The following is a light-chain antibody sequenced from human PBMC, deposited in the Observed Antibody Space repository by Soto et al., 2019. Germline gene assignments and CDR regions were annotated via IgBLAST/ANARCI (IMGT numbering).Light chain of an antibody. J-gene: IGKJ2*01. CDR1: QSVLFSSNNKNY. V-gene: IGKV4-1*01. CDR2: WAS. CDR3: QQYYDTPRVT. Sequence: DIVMTQSPDSLAVSLGERATINCKSSQSVLFSSNNKNYLAWYQQKPGQPPKLLIYWASTRESGVPDRFTGSGSGTDFTLTISSLQAEDVAVYYCQQYYDTPRVTFGQGTKLEIK.